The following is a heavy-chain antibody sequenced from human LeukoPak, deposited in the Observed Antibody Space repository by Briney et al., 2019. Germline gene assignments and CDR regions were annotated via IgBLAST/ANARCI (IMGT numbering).Heavy chain of an antibody. J-gene: IGHJ4*02. D-gene: IGHD6-25*01. Sequence: PGRSLRLSCAASGFTFSSYAMHWVRQAPGKGLEWVAVISYDGSNKYYADSVKGRFTISRDNSKNTLYLPMNSLRAEDTAVYYCASIAAAGDYWGQGTLVTVSS. CDR1: GFTFSSYA. CDR3: ASIAAAGDY. CDR2: ISYDGSNK. V-gene: IGHV3-30-3*01.